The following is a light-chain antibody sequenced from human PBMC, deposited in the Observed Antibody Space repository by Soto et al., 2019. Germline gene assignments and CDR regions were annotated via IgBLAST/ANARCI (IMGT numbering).Light chain of an antibody. V-gene: IGKV3-15*01. Sequence: EIVMTQSPATLSVSSGETATLSCRASQSVAGYLAWYQQKPGQPPRLLIYGVSTRATGVPARFSGSGSETDFSLTISSLQIEDFALYYCQQSNNWPPLTFGGGTKVEIK. CDR2: GVS. J-gene: IGKJ4*01. CDR3: QQSNNWPPLT. CDR1: QSVAGY.